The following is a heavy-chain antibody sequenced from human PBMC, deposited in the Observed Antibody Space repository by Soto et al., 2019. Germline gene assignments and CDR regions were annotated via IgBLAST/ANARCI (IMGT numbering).Heavy chain of an antibody. CDR3: ARAGYCSGGRCYSPYYYYYGMDV. J-gene: IGHJ6*02. CDR1: AFSFSHYA. Sequence: XGSLQLSFGAPAFSFSHYAMHWVRQAPGKGLECVAVISYDGNIKRYADSVKGRFTISRDNSENTLYLQMNSLSPEDTAVYYCARAGYCSGGRCYSPYYYYYGMDVWGQGTTVTVSS. CDR2: ISYDGNIK. V-gene: IGHV3-30-3*01. D-gene: IGHD2-15*01.